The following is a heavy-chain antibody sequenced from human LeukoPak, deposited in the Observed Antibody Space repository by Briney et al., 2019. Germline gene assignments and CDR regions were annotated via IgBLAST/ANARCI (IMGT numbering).Heavy chain of an antibody. D-gene: IGHD3-10*01. CDR1: GFTFSSYW. J-gene: IGHJ4*02. CDR3: AKDRRADTPGRWSYRADY. Sequence: GGSLRLSCAASGFTFSSYWMSWVRQAPGKGLEWVANIKQDGSEKYYVDSVKGRFTISRDNAKNTLYLQMNSLRAEDTAVYYCAKDRRADTPGRWSYRADYWGQGTLVTVSS. V-gene: IGHV3-7*03. CDR2: IKQDGSEK.